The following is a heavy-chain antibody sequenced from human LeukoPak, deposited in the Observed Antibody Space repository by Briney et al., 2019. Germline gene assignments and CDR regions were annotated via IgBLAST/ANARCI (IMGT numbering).Heavy chain of an antibody. Sequence: GGYLRLSCEASKFTFSHYAMTWVRQAPGKGLEWVSTISSSGGSIFYSDSVKGRFTSSRDNSKNTLYLQMNSLRAEDTAVYYCAKDYSGSWYYFDYWGQGTLVTVSS. D-gene: IGHD6-13*01. CDR1: KFTFSHYA. V-gene: IGHV3-23*01. J-gene: IGHJ4*02. CDR2: ISSSGGSI. CDR3: AKDYSGSWYYFDY.